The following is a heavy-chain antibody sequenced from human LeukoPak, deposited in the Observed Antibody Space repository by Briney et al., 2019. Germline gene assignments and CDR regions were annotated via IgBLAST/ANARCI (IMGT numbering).Heavy chain of an antibody. CDR1: GFTFSSYE. D-gene: IGHD3-22*01. Sequence: GGSLRLSCAASGFTFSSYEMNWVRQVPGKGLEWVSYISSSGSTIYYADSVKGRFTISRDNAKNTLNLQVNSLRAEDTAVYYCARDLGQYYDTSDNWFDPWGQGTLVTVSS. CDR3: ARDLGQYYDTSDNWFDP. CDR2: ISSSGSTI. J-gene: IGHJ5*02. V-gene: IGHV3-48*03.